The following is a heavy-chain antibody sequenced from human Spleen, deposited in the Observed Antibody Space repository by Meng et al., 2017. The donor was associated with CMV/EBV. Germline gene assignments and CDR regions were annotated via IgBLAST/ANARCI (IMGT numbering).Heavy chain of an antibody. CDR1: GYTFTGYS. CDR3: ARDKWYHLSSGYYYAMDV. V-gene: IGHV1-2*02. J-gene: IGHJ6*02. CDR2: INPDSGVT. D-gene: IGHD2-2*01. Sequence: SVKVSCKASGYTFTGYSVHWVRQAPGQGLEWMGWINPDSGVTKYAQNFQGRVTMTRDTSISTAFMELRSLRFDDTAVYYCARDKWYHLSSGYYYAMDVWGQGTTVTVSS.